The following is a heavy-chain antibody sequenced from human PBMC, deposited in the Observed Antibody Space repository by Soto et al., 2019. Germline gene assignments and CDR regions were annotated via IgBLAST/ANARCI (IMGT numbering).Heavy chain of an antibody. J-gene: IGHJ5*02. CDR3: ARQYYYGSGAYNWFDP. CDR2: IIPIFGTA. D-gene: IGHD3-10*01. V-gene: IGHV1-69*01. Sequence: QVQLVQSGAEVKKPGSSVKVSCKASGGTFSSYAISWVRQAPGQGLEWMGGIIPIFGTANYAQKFQGRVTITADESTSTAYMELSRLRSEDTAVYYCARQYYYGSGAYNWFDPWGQGTLVTVSS. CDR1: GGTFSSYA.